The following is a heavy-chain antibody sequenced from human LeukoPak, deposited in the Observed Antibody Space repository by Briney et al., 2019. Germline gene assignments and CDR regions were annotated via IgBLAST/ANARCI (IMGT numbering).Heavy chain of an antibody. D-gene: IGHD2-2*01. V-gene: IGHV4-34*01. J-gene: IGHJ6*03. CDR3: ARGPHLVRHYMDV. CDR2: INHSGST. Sequence: PSETLSLTCAVYGGSFSAYYWSWIRQPPGKGLEWIGEINHSGSTNYNPSLKSRVTISVDTSKNQFSLKLTSVTAADTAVYYCARGPHLVRHYMDVWGKGPRSPSP. CDR1: GGSFSAYY.